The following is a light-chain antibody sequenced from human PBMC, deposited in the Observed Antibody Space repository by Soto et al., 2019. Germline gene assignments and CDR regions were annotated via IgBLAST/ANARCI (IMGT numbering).Light chain of an antibody. V-gene: IGKV4-1*01. J-gene: IGKJ2*01. CDR3: QQYDSTPPT. CDR1: QSVLYSSNNKNY. CDR2: WAS. Sequence: DIVMTQSPDSLAVSLGERATINCKSSQSVLYSSNNKNYLAWYEQKPGQPPKLLIYWASTRESGVPERFSGSGSGTDFTLTISSLQAEDVAVYYCQQYDSTPPTFGQGTKLEIK.